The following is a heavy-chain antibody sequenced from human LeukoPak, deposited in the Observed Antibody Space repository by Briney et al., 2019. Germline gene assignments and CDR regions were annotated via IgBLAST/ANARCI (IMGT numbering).Heavy chain of an antibody. J-gene: IGHJ6*03. Sequence: ASVKVSCKASGYTFTSYYIHWVRQAPGQGLEWMGIINPSGGRTNYAQRFQGRVTMTRDMSTNTVYMELSSLRSEDTAVYYCARDKQLDWAHYYYYYMDVWGKGTTVTVSS. CDR1: GYTFTSYY. CDR2: INPSGGRT. D-gene: IGHD1-1*01. V-gene: IGHV1-46*01. CDR3: ARDKQLDWAHYYYYYMDV.